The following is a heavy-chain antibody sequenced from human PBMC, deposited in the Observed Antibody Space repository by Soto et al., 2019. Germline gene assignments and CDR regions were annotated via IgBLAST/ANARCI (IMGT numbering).Heavy chain of an antibody. CDR3: ARVEGLTAHLDY. CDR2: ISSSSSYI. Sequence: EVQLVESGGGLVKPGGSLRLSCAASGFTFSSYSMNWVRQAPGKGLEWVSSISSSSSYIYYADSVKGRFTISRDNAKNSLYLQMNSLRAEDTAVYYGARVEGLTAHLDYGCQGTLVTVSA. D-gene: IGHD3-3*01. V-gene: IGHV3-21*01. J-gene: IGHJ4*02. CDR1: GFTFSSYS.